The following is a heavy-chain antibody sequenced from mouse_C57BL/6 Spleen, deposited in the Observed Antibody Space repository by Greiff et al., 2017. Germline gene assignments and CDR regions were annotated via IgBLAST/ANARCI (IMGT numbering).Heavy chain of an antibody. CDR1: GYTFTSYT. CDR3: ARVYYSNYGFAY. J-gene: IGHJ3*01. Sequence: QVQLQQSGAELARPGASVKMSCKASGYTFTSYTMHWVKQRPGQGLEWIGYINPSSGYTKYNQKFKDKAKLTADKSSSTAYMQLSSLTSEDSAVYCCARVYYSNYGFAYWGQGTLVTVSA. D-gene: IGHD2-5*01. V-gene: IGHV1-4*01. CDR2: INPSSGYT.